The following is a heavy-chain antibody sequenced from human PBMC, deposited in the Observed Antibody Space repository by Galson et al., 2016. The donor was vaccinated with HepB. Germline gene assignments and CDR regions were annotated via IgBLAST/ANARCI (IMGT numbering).Heavy chain of an antibody. CDR1: GFIFSTYG. Sequence: SLRLSCAASGFIFSTYGMHWVRQAPGKGLEWVAIIWYDGSTTYYADSVKGRFTISRDNSNNTLSPQMNSLTAEDTAVYYCAREFFPNFGVVIRNDAFDIWGQGTKVTVSS. J-gene: IGHJ3*02. V-gene: IGHV3-33*01. CDR3: AREFFPNFGVVIRNDAFDI. D-gene: IGHD3-3*01. CDR2: IWYDGSTT.